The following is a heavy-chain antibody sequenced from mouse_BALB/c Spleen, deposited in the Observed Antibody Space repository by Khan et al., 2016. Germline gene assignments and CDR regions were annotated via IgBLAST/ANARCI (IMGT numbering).Heavy chain of an antibody. CDR1: GYTFTNYG. V-gene: IGHV9-3-1*01. CDR3: ARYRYYYGSSRYVDV. J-gene: IGHJ1*01. D-gene: IGHD1-1*01. CDR2: INTYSGES. Sequence: QIQLVQSGPELKRPGKTVKISCKASGYTFTNYGINWVKQAPGKGLKWMGWINTYSGESTYADDFKGRFAFSLETSANTAYLQINNLKNEDTATXFGARYRYYYGSSRYVDVWGAGTTVTVSS.